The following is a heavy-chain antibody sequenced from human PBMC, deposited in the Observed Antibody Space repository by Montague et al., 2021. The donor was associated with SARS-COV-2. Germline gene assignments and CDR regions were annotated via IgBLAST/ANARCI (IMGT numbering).Heavy chain of an antibody. CDR2: IYYSGST. J-gene: IGHJ6*02. V-gene: IGHV4-59*08. D-gene: IGHD4-11*01. Sequence: SETLSLTCSVSGDSISNYSWSWIRQSPGKGLEWIGYIYYSGSTNYNPSLTSRVTISVDTSKNQVSLKLTPVTAADTAVYYCVRHLRVTTVTSHMYHYAMDVWGQGTTVTVSS. CDR3: VRHLRVTTVTSHMYHYAMDV. CDR1: GDSISNYS.